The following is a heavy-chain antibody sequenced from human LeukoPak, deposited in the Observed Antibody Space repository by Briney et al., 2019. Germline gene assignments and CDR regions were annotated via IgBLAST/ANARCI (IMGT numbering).Heavy chain of an antibody. CDR1: GFTFSSYA. Sequence: GGSLRLSCAASGFTFSSYAMHWVRQAPGKGLEWVAVISYDGSNKYYADSVKGRFTISRDNSKNTLYLQMNSLRAEGTAVYYCARDFSSSSISFFFDYWGQGTLVTVSS. D-gene: IGHD6-6*01. CDR2: ISYDGSNK. V-gene: IGHV3-30*04. CDR3: ARDFSSSSISFFFDY. J-gene: IGHJ4*02.